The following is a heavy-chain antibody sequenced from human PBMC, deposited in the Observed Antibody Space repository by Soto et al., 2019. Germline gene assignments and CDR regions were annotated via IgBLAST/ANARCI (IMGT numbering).Heavy chain of an antibody. CDR2: INHSGGSS. CDR3: GRGSLLTVIVNY. V-gene: IGHV1-46*01. Sequence: QVQLVQSGAEVKKPGASVKVSCKASGYTFTSYYMHWVRQAPGQGLEWMGIINHSGGSSSYAQKFQGRVTMTRDTSTNTVSMELNSLRSEDTAVYYCGRGSLLTVIVNYWGQRPLVNVSS. J-gene: IGHJ4*02. D-gene: IGHD3-22*01. CDR1: GYTFTSYY.